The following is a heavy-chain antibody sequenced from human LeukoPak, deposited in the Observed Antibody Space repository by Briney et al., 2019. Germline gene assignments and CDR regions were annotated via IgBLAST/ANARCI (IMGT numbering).Heavy chain of an antibody. CDR1: GFTFDDYA. D-gene: IGHD4-17*01. J-gene: IGHJ4*02. CDR3: ARLRRGTDY. CDR2: IYYSGST. V-gene: IGHV4-38-2*01. Sequence: GSLRLSCAASGFTFDDYAMHWVRQAPGKGLEWIGSIYYSGSTYYNPSLKSRVTISVDTSKNQFSLKLSSVTAADTAVYYCARLRRGTDYWGQGTLVTVSS.